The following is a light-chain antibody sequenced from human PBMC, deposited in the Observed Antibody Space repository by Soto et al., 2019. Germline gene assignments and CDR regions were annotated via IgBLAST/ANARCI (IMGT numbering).Light chain of an antibody. CDR3: QQYSSSPGT. V-gene: IGKV3-20*01. Sequence: EIVLTHSPGTLSWSPGERATLSCRASQSASSSYLAWYQQKPGQAPRLLIYGASSRATGIPDRFSGSGSGTDFTLTISRLEPEDFAVYYCQQYSSSPGTFGQGTKVEIK. CDR1: QSASSSY. J-gene: IGKJ1*01. CDR2: GAS.